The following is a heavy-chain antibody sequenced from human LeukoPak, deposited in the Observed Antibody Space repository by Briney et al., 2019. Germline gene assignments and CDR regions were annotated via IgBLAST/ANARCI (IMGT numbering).Heavy chain of an antibody. CDR3: ASSPPYGSGSYY. J-gene: IGHJ4*02. V-gene: IGHV3-74*01. D-gene: IGHD3-10*01. CDR1: GFTFSSYW. Sequence: GGSLRLSCAASGFTFSSYWMHWVRQAPGKGLVWVSRINSDGSSTSYADSVKGRFTISRDNAKNTLYLQMNSLRAEDTAVYYCASSPPYGSGSYYWGQGTLVTVSS. CDR2: INSDGSST.